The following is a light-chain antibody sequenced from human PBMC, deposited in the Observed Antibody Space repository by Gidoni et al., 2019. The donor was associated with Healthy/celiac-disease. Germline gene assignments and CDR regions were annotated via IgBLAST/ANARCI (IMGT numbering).Light chain of an antibody. V-gene: IGLV1-36*01. CDR2: YDD. Sequence: QSVLTQPPSVSEAPRQRVTISCSGSSSNIGNNAVNWYPQLPGKAPKLLIYYDDLLPSGVSDRFSGSKSGTSASLAISGLQSEDEADYYCAAWDDRLNGPVFGGGTKLTVL. CDR3: AAWDDRLNGPV. CDR1: SSNIGNNA. J-gene: IGLJ3*02.